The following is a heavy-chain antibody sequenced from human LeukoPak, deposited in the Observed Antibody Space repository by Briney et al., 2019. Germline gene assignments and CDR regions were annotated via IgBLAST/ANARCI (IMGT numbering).Heavy chain of an antibody. D-gene: IGHD3-10*02. J-gene: IGHJ6*04. CDR2: ISSSGSTI. CDR1: GFTFSSYE. Sequence: GGSLRLSCAASGFTFSSYEMNWVRQAPGKGLEWVSCISSSGSTIYYADSVKGRFTISRDNAKDSLYLQMNSLRAEDTAVYYCAELGITMIGGVWGKGTTVTISS. CDR3: AELGITMIGGV. V-gene: IGHV3-48*03.